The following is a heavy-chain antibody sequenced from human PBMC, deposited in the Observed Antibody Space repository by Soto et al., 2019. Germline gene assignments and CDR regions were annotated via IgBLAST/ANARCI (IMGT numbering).Heavy chain of an antibody. CDR3: AIDSGPYYDYVWGSYSYFDY. J-gene: IGHJ4*02. V-gene: IGHV3-23*01. D-gene: IGHD3-16*01. CDR2: ISGSGGST. CDR1: GFTFSSYA. Sequence: PGGSLRLSCAASGFTFSSYAMSWVRQAPGKGLEWVSAISGSGGSTYYADSVKGRFTISRDNSKNTLYLQMNSLRAEDTAVYYCAIDSGPYYDYVWGSYSYFDYWGQGTLVTV.